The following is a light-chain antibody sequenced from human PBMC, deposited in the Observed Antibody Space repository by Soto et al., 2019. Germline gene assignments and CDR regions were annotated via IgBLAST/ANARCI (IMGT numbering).Light chain of an antibody. Sequence: AIQMTQSPSTLPASVGDRVTIICRASQGITNDLSWYQQKPEKAPKLLIYAASTLQYGVPSRFSGSGSGTDFTLTISSLQPEDFATYYCLQDYSYPRTFGQGTKVEIK. V-gene: IGKV1-6*01. CDR1: QGITND. CDR2: AAS. J-gene: IGKJ1*01. CDR3: LQDYSYPRT.